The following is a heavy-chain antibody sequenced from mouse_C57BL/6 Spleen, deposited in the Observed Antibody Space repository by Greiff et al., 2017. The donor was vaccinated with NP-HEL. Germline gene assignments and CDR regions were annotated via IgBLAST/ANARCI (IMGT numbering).Heavy chain of an antibody. V-gene: IGHV1-19*01. D-gene: IGHD1-1*01. CDR2: INPYNGGT. CDR3: ARHYYGSSYYFYY. CDR1: GYTFTDYY. J-gene: IGHJ2*01. Sequence: EVQLQQSGPVLVKPGASVKMSCKASGYTFTDYYMNWVKQSHGKSLEWIGVINPYNGGTSYNQKFKGKATLTVDKSSSTAYMELNSLTSEDSAVYYCARHYYGSSYYFYYWGQGTTLTVSS.